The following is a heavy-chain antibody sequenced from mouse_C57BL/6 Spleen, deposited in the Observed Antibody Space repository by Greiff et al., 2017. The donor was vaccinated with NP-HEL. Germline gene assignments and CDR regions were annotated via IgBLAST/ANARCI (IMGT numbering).Heavy chain of an antibody. J-gene: IGHJ2*01. CDR3: ARWGAYYFDY. CDR1: GYTFTSYW. Sequence: QVQLKQPGAELVMPGASVKLSCKASGYTFTSYWMHWVKQRPGQGLEWIGEIDPSDSYTNYNQKFKGKSTLTVDKSSSTAYMQLSSLTSEDSAVYYCARWGAYYFDYWGQGTTLTVSS. V-gene: IGHV1-69*01. CDR2: IDPSDSYT.